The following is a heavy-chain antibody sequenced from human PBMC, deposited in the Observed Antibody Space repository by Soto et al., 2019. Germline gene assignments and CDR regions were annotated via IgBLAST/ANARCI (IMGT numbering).Heavy chain of an antibody. J-gene: IGHJ5*02. CDR1: GYTFTSYG. CDR2: INAANGDT. CDR3: VRRHVSATGIDWFDP. D-gene: IGHD6-13*01. V-gene: IGHV1-3*01. Sequence: ASVNVSFKASGYTFTSYGIHWVRQAPGQRLEWMGWINAANGDTKYSPKFQGRVTITRDTSASTAYMELSSLRSEDTAAYYCVRRHVSATGIDWFDPWGQGTLVTSPQ.